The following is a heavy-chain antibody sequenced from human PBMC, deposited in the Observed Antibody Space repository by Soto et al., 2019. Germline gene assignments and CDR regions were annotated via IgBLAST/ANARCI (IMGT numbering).Heavy chain of an antibody. CDR2: ISAYNGDT. CDR1: GYSFTTHG. Sequence: ASVKVSCKASGYSFTTHGISWVRRAPGHGLEWMGWISAYNGDTHYVQRFQGRLTMTTDTSTSTAYMELRSLASDDTAVYYCARDPPFSGILRGTPLMDVWGQGTTVTVSS. J-gene: IGHJ6*02. CDR3: ARDPPFSGILRGTPLMDV. V-gene: IGHV1-18*04. D-gene: IGHD4-17*01.